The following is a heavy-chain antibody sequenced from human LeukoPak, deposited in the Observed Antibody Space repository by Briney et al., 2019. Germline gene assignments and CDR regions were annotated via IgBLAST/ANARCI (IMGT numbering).Heavy chain of an antibody. J-gene: IGHJ5*02. CDR2: INPNSGGT. D-gene: IGHD2-21*02. CDR3: ARDLVVVTAISWFDP. CDR1: GYTFTGYY. Sequence: ASVKVSRKASGYTFTGYYMHWVRQAPGQGLEWMGWINPNSGGTNYAQKFQGRVTMTRDTSISTAYMELSRLRSDDTAVYYCARDLVVVTAISWFDPWGQGTLVTVSS. V-gene: IGHV1-2*02.